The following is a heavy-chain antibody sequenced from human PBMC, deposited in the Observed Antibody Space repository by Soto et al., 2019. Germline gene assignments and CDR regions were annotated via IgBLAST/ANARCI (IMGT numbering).Heavy chain of an antibody. J-gene: IGHJ4*02. CDR2: IWYDGSNK. V-gene: IGHV3-33*01. CDR3: AREAKERFLEWPQYYFDY. CDR1: GFTFSSYG. D-gene: IGHD3-3*01. Sequence: QVQLVESGGGVVQPGRSLRLSCAASGFTFSSYGMHWVRQAPGKGLEWVAVIWYDGSNKYCADSVKGRFTISRDNSKNTLYLQMNSLRAEDTAVYYCAREAKERFLEWPQYYFDYWGQGTLVTVSS.